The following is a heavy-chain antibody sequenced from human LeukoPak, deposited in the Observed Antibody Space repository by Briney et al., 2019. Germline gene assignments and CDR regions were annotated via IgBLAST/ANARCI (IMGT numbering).Heavy chain of an antibody. CDR2: ISSSSSYI. J-gene: IGHJ6*02. D-gene: IGHD2-15*01. CDR1: GFTFSSYT. Sequence: GGSLRLSCAASGFTFSSYTMNWVRQAPGKGLEWVSSISSSSSYIYYADSVKGRLTISRDNAKNSLYLQMNSLRAEDTAVYYCARDPTPRYCSGGSCYTHYGMDVWGQGTTVTVSS. CDR3: ARDPTPRYCSGGSCYTHYGMDV. V-gene: IGHV3-21*01.